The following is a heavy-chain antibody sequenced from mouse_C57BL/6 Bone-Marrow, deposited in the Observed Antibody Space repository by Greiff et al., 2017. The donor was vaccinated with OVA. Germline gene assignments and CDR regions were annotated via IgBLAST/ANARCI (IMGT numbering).Heavy chain of an antibody. Sequence: VQLQQSGAELVRPGTSVKVSCKASGYAFTNYLIEWVKQRPGQGLEWIGVINPGSGGTNYNEKFKGKATLTADKSSSTAYMQLSSLTSEDSAVYFCARRRGLREYYAMDYWGQGTSVTVSS. J-gene: IGHJ4*01. D-gene: IGHD2-4*01. CDR2: INPGSGGT. CDR1: GYAFTNYL. V-gene: IGHV1-54*01. CDR3: ARRRGLREYYAMDY.